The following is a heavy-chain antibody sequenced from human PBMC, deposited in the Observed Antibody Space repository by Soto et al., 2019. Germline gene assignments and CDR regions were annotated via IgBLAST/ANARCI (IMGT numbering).Heavy chain of an antibody. CDR2: ISSSSSYI. V-gene: IGHV3-21*01. CDR1: GFTVDGYG. D-gene: IGHD2-15*01. Sequence: PXGFLRLSCAASGFTVDGYGMNWVRQAPGKGLEWVSSISSSSSYIYYADSVKGRFTISRDNAKNSLYLQMNSLRAEDTAVYYCARDVGCSGRSCYQGHYDGMDVWGQRTTVTVSS. J-gene: IGHJ6*02. CDR3: ARDVGCSGRSCYQGHYDGMDV.